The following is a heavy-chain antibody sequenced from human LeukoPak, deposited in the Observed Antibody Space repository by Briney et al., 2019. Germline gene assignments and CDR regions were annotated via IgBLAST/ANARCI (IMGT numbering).Heavy chain of an antibody. D-gene: IGHD3-3*01. Sequence: SETLSLTCTVSGGSISSYSWSWIRQPPGKGLEWIGYIYYSGSTNYNPSLKSRVTISVDTSKNQFSLKLSSVTAADTAVYYCARGDFWSGYPPDYWGQGTLVTVSS. CDR2: IYYSGST. CDR3: ARGDFWSGYPPDY. CDR1: GGSISSYS. J-gene: IGHJ4*02. V-gene: IGHV4-59*08.